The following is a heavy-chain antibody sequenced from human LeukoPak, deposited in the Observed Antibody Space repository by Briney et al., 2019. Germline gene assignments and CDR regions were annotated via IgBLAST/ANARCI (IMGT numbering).Heavy chain of an antibody. D-gene: IGHD1-26*01. CDR2: INTDGSST. V-gene: IGHV3-74*01. Sequence: QTGGSLRLSCSASGFTLSSYWMHWVRQAPGKGLVWVSRINTDGSSTSYADSAKGRFTVSRDNAKNTLYLQMNSPRAEDTAVYYCARVIGWDEPFDIWGQGTMVTVSS. CDR3: ARVIGWDEPFDI. CDR1: GFTLSSYW. J-gene: IGHJ3*02.